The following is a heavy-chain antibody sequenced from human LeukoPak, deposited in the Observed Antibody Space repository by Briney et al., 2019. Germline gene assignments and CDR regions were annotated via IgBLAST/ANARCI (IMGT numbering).Heavy chain of an antibody. CDR3: ARVAGYSYGLDYFDY. J-gene: IGHJ4*02. Sequence: ASVKVSCKASGYTFTSYDINWVRQATGQGLEWMGWMNPNSGNTGYAQKFQGRVTITRNTSISTAYMELSSLRSEDTAVYYCARVAGYSYGLDYFDYWGQGTLVTVSS. D-gene: IGHD5-18*01. V-gene: IGHV1-8*03. CDR1: GYTFTSYD. CDR2: MNPNSGNT.